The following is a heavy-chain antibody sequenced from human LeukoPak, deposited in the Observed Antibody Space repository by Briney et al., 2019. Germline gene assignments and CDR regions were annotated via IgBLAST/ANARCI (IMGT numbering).Heavy chain of an antibody. Sequence: PGRSLRLSCAASGFTFSGYAMHWVRQAPGKGLEWVAVISYDGSRKYYADSVKGRFTISRGTSKNTLFLQMDSLRAEDTAVYYCARDYGYYPYNWFDPWGQGTLVTVFS. CDR1: GFTFSGYA. V-gene: IGHV3-30*04. CDR3: ARDYGYYPYNWFDP. J-gene: IGHJ5*02. D-gene: IGHD3-3*01. CDR2: ISYDGSRK.